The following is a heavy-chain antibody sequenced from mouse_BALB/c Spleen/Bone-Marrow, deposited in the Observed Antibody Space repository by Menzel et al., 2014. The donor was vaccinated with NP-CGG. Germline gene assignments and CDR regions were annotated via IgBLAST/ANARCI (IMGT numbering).Heavy chain of an antibody. V-gene: IGHV5-17*02. D-gene: IGHD1-2*01. CDR2: ISGGSSII. J-gene: IGHJ4*01. CDR3: ARKDYFGYAAMDY. Sequence: EVQLVESGGGLVQSGGSRKLSCAASGFTFSSFGMHWVRQAPERGLEWVAYISGGSSIIYYADTVKGRFTISRDNPKNTLFLQMTSLRSEDTAIYYCARKDYFGYAAMDYWGQGTSVTVSS. CDR1: GFTFSSFG.